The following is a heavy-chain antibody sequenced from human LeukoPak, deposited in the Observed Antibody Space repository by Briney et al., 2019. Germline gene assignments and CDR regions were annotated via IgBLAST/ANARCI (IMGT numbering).Heavy chain of an antibody. CDR1: GYSISSGYC. V-gene: IGHV4-38-2*01. CDR3: ATFSGSYSYFGY. J-gene: IGHJ4*02. CDR2: IYHTGST. Sequence: SETLSLTCAVSGYSISSGYCWGWIRQPPGKGLEWIGSIYHTGSTYYNPSLKSRVTISLDTSKNQFSLKLSSVTAADTAVYYCATFSGSYSYFGYWGQGTLVTVSS. D-gene: IGHD1-26*01.